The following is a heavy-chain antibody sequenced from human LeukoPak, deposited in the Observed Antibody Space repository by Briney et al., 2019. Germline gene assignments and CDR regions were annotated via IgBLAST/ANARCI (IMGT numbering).Heavy chain of an antibody. CDR3: AREGSDQLSKDFDY. Sequence: GASMKVSCKSSGFTFTGHYIHWVRQAPGQGLEWMGYIGPRNSAASYAEKFQGRVTMTRDTSLSIAYMELSRLTSDDTAVYYCAREGSDQLSKDFDYWGQGTLVTVSS. CDR1: GFTFTGHY. D-gene: IGHD2-2*01. J-gene: IGHJ4*02. V-gene: IGHV1-2*02. CDR2: IGPRNSAA.